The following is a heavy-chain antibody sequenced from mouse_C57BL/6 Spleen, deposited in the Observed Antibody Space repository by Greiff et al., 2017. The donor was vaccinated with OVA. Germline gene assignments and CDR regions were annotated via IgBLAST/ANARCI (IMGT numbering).Heavy chain of an antibody. CDR2: ISNGGGST. CDR1: GFTFSDYY. J-gene: IGHJ4*01. Sequence: EVKLMESGGGLVQPGGSLKLSCAASGFTFSDYYMYWVRQTPEKRLEWVAYISNGGGSTYYPDTVKGRFTISRDNAKNTLYLQMSRLKSEDTAMYYCARPFYYYGSSSYAMDYWGQGTSVTVSS. CDR3: ARPFYYYGSSSYAMDY. D-gene: IGHD1-1*01. V-gene: IGHV5-12*01.